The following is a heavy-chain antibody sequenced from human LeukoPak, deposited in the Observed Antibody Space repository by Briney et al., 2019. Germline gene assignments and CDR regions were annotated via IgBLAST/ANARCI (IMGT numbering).Heavy chain of an antibody. Sequence: ASVKVSCEVSGFVLTEVSVHWVRQPPGKGLEWMASLDRETDETIYAQNFQGRVTMTEDTSTDTAYMEVRRLTSEDTALYFCITDHYNNHGNFDFWGQGTLLNVAS. CDR1: GFVLTEVS. CDR3: ITDHYNNHGNFDF. CDR2: LDRETDET. D-gene: IGHD4-11*01. V-gene: IGHV1-24*01. J-gene: IGHJ4*02.